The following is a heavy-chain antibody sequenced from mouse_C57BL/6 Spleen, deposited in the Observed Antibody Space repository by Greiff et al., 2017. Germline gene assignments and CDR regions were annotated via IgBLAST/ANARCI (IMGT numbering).Heavy chain of an antibody. Sequence: QVQLKQSGPELVKPGASVKISCKASGYAFSSSWMNWVKQRPGKGLEWIGRIYPGDGDTNYYGKFTGKATLTADKYYSTPYMHLNSLSSEYSAIYFWARSPHNYGSSYTDSYAMDYWGQGTSVTVSS. J-gene: IGHJ4*01. CDR2: IYPGDGDT. CDR3: ARSPHNYGSSYTDSYAMDY. CDR1: GYAFSSSW. D-gene: IGHD1-1*01. V-gene: IGHV1-82*01.